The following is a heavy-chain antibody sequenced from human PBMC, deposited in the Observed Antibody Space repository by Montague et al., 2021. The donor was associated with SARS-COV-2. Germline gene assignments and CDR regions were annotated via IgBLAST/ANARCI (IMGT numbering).Heavy chain of an antibody. Sequence: SLRLSCAASGFSFDDYAMYWVRQAPGKGLEWVSGISWNSGSLGYADSVKGRFTISRDNAKNSLYLQMNSLRAEDTALYYCAKDGVIAEYFQHWGQGTLVTVSS. J-gene: IGHJ1*01. CDR2: ISWNSGSL. CDR3: AKDGVIAEYFQH. V-gene: IGHV3-9*01. CDR1: GFSFDDYA.